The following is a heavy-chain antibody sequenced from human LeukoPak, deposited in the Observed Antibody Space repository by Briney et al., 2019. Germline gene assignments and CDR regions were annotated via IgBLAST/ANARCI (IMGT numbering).Heavy chain of an antibody. V-gene: IGHV4-34*01. D-gene: IGHD3-3*01. CDR2: INHSGST. CDR1: GGSFSGYY. J-gene: IGHJ4*02. Sequence: SETLSLTCAVYGGSFSGYYWSWIRQPPGKGLEWIGEINHSGSTNYNPSLKSRVTISVDTSKNQFSLKLSSVTAADTAVYYCARGLLDDYWGQGTLVTVSP. CDR3: ARGLLDDY.